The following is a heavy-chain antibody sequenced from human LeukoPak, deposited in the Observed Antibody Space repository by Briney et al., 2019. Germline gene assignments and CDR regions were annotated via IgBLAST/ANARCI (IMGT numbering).Heavy chain of an antibody. CDR3: ARGRLWDGYNLLEPQTPIDY. J-gene: IGHJ4*02. D-gene: IGHD5-24*01. Sequence: SETLSLTCTVSGGSISSGDYYWSWIRQPPGKGLEWIGYIYYSGSTYYNPSLKSRVTISVDTSKNQFSLKLSSVTAADTAVYYCARGRLWDGYNLLEPQTPIDYWGQGTLVTVSS. CDR1: GGSISSGDYY. CDR2: IYYSGST. V-gene: IGHV4-30-4*01.